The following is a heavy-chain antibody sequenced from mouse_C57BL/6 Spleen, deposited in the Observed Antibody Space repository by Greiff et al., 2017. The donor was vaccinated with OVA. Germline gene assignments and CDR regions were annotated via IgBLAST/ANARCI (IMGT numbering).Heavy chain of an antibody. CDR3: ASGYGSSYWYAMDY. D-gene: IGHD1-1*01. V-gene: IGHV1-69*01. CDR1: GYTFTSYW. Sequence: VQLQQPGAELVMPGASVKLSCKASGYTFTSYWMHWVKQRPGQGLEWIGEIDPSDSYTNYNQKFKGKSTLTVDKSSSTAYMQLSSLTSEDSAVYYCASGYGSSYWYAMDYWGQGTSVTVSS. J-gene: IGHJ4*01. CDR2: IDPSDSYT.